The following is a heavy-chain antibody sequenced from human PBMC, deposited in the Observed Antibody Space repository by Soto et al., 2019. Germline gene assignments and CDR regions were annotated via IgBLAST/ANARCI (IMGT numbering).Heavy chain of an antibody. J-gene: IGHJ5*02. D-gene: IGHD3-3*01. Sequence: GASVKVSCKASGYTFTSYYMHWVRQAPGQGLEWMGIINPSGGSTSYAQKFQGRVTMTRDTSTSTVYMELSSLRSEDTAVYYCARDLMGIFDFWSGPKPSNWFDPWGQGTLVTVSS. CDR3: ARDLMGIFDFWSGPKPSNWFDP. CDR2: INPSGGST. CDR1: GYTFTSYY. V-gene: IGHV1-46*01.